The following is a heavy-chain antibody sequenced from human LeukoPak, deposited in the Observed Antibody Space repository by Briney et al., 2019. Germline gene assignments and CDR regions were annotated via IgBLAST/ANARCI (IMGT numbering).Heavy chain of an antibody. CDR3: ARDWALTGYYLYYGVDV. V-gene: IGHV4-39*07. J-gene: IGHJ6*02. D-gene: IGHD3-9*01. Sequence: SETLSLTCTVSGGSISSNNYYWGWIRQPPGKGLEWIGSVHYSGNSYYNSSLKSRVIISVDTSKNQFSLQLSSVTAADTAVYYCARDWALTGYYLYYGVDVWGQGTTVTVSS. CDR2: VHYSGNS. CDR1: GGSISSNNYY.